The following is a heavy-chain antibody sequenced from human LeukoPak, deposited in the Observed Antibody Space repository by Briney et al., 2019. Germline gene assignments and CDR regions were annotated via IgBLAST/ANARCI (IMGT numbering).Heavy chain of an antibody. CDR1: GGSISSGGYS. J-gene: IGHJ4*02. CDR3: ARGGYSYGPFDY. D-gene: IGHD5-18*01. Sequence: PSQTLSLTCAVSGGSISSGGYSWSWIRQPPGKGLEWIGYIYHSGSTYYNPSLKSRVTISVDRSKSQFSLKLSSVTAADTAVYYCARGGYSYGPFDYWGQGTLVTVSS. CDR2: IYHSGST. V-gene: IGHV4-30-2*01.